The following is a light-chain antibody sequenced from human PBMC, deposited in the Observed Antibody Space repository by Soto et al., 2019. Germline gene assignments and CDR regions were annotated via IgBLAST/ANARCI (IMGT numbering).Light chain of an antibody. J-gene: IGLJ1*01. V-gene: IGLV2-8*01. CDR3: SSYAGSILYV. Sequence: QSALTQPTSASGSPGQSVTISCTGTSSDVGGYNYVSWYQQHPGKAPKLMIYEVSKRPSGVPDRFSGSKSGNTASLTVSGLQAEDEADYYCSSYAGSILYVFGTGTKLTVL. CDR2: EVS. CDR1: SSDVGGYNY.